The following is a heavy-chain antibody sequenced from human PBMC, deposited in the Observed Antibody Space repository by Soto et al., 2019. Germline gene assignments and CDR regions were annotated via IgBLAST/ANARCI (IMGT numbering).Heavy chain of an antibody. CDR1: GGSVSSGYNY. D-gene: IGHD5-18*01. Sequence: PSQTLSLTCTVSGGSVSSGYNYWSWIRQSPGKGLDWIGYISGSGSTGYNPSLKNRLTMSVDRSKNQFTLRLTSVTAADTAVYFCATESGSTYGYFDYWGQGTQVTASS. J-gene: IGHJ4*02. CDR3: ATESGSTYGYFDY. V-gene: IGHV4-30-4*01. CDR2: ISGSGST.